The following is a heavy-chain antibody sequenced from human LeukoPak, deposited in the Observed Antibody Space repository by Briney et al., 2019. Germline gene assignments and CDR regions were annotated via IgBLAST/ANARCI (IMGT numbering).Heavy chain of an antibody. CDR1: GFTFSSYA. CDR2: ISGSGGST. Sequence: PGGSLRLSCAASGFTFSSYAMTWVRQAPGKGLEWVPTISGSGGSTYYADSVKGRFTISRDNSKNTLYLQMNSLRAEDTAVYYCAKRIGDSAMAKSMDVWGQGTTVTVFS. V-gene: IGHV3-23*01. CDR3: AKRIGDSAMAKSMDV. D-gene: IGHD5-18*01. J-gene: IGHJ6*02.